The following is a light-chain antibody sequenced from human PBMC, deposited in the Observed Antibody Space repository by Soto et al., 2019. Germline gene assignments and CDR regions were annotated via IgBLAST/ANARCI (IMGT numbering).Light chain of an antibody. J-gene: IGKJ5*01. V-gene: IGKV3-20*01. Sequence: EIVLTQSPGTLSLSPGERATLSCRASQSVSSNFLAWYQQKPGQAPMLLIYGASSRATGIPDRFSGSGSGTDFTLTISRLEPEDFAVYYCQQYGSSPPITFGQGTQLEIK. CDR2: GAS. CDR1: QSVSSNF. CDR3: QQYGSSPPIT.